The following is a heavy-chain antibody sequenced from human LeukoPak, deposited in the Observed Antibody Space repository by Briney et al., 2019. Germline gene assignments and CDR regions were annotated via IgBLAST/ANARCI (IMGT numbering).Heavy chain of an antibody. Sequence: PGGSLRLSCAASGFTLSDYGMHWVRQAPGKGLEWVAFIRYDGSNKYYGDSVKGRFTISRDNSKNTLYLQMNSLRAEDTAVYYCASDRTGYHDSSGYYFDYWGQGTLVTVSS. V-gene: IGHV3-30*02. CDR2: IRYDGSNK. J-gene: IGHJ4*02. CDR3: ASDRTGYHDSSGYYFDY. D-gene: IGHD3-22*01. CDR1: GFTLSDYG.